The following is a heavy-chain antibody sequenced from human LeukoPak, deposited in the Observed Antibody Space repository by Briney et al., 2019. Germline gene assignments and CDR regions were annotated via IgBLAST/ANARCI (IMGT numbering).Heavy chain of an antibody. Sequence: SETLSLTCAVYGGSFSGYYLSWIRQPPGKGLEWLGEINHSGSTNYNPSLKSRVTISVDTSKNQFSLKLSSVTAADTAVYYCARGLIRAFDYWGQGTLVTVSS. D-gene: IGHD2-21*01. CDR3: ARGLIRAFDY. J-gene: IGHJ4*02. CDR2: INHSGST. V-gene: IGHV4-34*01. CDR1: GGSFSGYY.